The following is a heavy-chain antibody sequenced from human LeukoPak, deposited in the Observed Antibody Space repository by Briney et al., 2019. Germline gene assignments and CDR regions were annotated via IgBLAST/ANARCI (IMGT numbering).Heavy chain of an antibody. CDR3: ARRGRRIVGATLPVWGY. D-gene: IGHD1-26*01. CDR2: INHSGST. J-gene: IGHJ4*02. CDR1: GGSFSGYY. Sequence: KTSETLSLTCAVYGGSFSGYYWSWIRQPPGKGLEWIGEINHSGSTNYNPSLKSRVTISVDTSKNQFSLKLSSVTAADTAVYYCARRGRRIVGATLPVWGYWGQGTLVTVSS. V-gene: IGHV4-34*01.